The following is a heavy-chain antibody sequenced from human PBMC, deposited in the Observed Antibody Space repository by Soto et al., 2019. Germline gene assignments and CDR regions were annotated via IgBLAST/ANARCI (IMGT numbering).Heavy chain of an antibody. V-gene: IGHV3-30-3*01. CDR1: GFTFGAYT. J-gene: IGHJ3*02. CDR2: ISYDGNNE. D-gene: IGHD1-26*01. CDR3: ARDGYSGRSDGFDI. Sequence: QVQLVESGGGVVQPGRSPRLSCAASGFTFGAYTMHWVRQPPGKGLEWVAVISYDGNNERYTDPVRGRFTVSRDNSKSTLYLQMNSLKSEDTAVYYCARDGYSGRSDGFDIWGQGTMVTVSS.